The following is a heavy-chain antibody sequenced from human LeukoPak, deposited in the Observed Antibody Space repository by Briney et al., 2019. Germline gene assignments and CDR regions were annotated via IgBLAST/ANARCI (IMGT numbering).Heavy chain of an antibody. D-gene: IGHD4-23*01. V-gene: IGHV3-30*02. CDR3: ARAKDGRNSPDY. CDR2: IRYDGSNK. J-gene: IGHJ4*02. Sequence: GGSLRLSCAASGFTFSSYGMHWVRQAPGKGLEWVAFIRYDGSNKYYADSVKGRFTISRDNSKNTLYLQMNSLRAEDTAVYYCARAKDGRNSPDYWGQGTLVTVSS. CDR1: GFTFSSYG.